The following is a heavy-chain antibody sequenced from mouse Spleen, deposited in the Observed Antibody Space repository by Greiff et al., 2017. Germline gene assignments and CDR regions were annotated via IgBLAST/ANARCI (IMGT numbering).Heavy chain of an antibody. CDR1: GYTFTSYW. CDR2: IDPSDSYT. Sequence: QVQLQQSGAELVKPGASVKLSCKASGYTFTSYWMQWVKQRPGQGLEWIGEIDPSDSYTNYNQKFKGKATLTVDTSSSTAYMQLSSLTSEDSAVYYCARGGNPGWGQGTTLTVSS. D-gene: IGHD2-1*01. CDR3: ARGGNPG. V-gene: IGHV1-50*01. J-gene: IGHJ2*01.